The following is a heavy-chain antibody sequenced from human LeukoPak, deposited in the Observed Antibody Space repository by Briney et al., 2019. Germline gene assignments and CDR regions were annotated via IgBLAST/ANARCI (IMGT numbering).Heavy chain of an antibody. Sequence: ASVKVSCKASGYTFTGYYMHWVRQAPGQGLEWMGRINPNSGGTNYAQKFQGRVTMTRDTSISTAYMELSRLRSDDTAVYYCARDSVGATWGYYYYYYYMDVWGKGTTVTVSS. V-gene: IGHV1-2*06. CDR1: GYTFTGYY. D-gene: IGHD1-26*01. CDR3: ARDSVGATWGYYYYYYYMDV. J-gene: IGHJ6*03. CDR2: INPNSGGT.